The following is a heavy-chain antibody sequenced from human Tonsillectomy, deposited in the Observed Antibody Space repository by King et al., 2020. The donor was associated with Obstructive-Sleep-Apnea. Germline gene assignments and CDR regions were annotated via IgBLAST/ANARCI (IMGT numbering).Heavy chain of an antibody. CDR3: STGAKRRAMDV. D-gene: IGHD1-26*01. Sequence: VQLVESGGGLVKPGGSLRLSCVASGFSFSGAWMSWVRPASGEGVEWIGRIKSRSDGGGIEEAAVVKGRFTISRDDSKDTLYLQMNSLKIDDTAVYFCSTGAKRRAMDVWGQGTTVTVSS. CDR2: IKSRSDGGGI. CDR1: GFSFSGAW. V-gene: IGHV3-15*01. J-gene: IGHJ6*02.